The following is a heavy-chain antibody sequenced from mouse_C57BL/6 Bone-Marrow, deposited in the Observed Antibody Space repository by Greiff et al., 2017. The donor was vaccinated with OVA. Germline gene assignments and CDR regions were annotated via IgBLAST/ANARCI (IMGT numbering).Heavy chain of an antibody. CDR2: ISYDGSN. D-gene: IGHD2-5*01. J-gene: IGHJ2*01. CDR1: GYSITSGYY. CDR3: SSNNNYSNYDYVDY. Sequence: EVHLVESGPGLVKPSQSLSLTCSVTGYSITSGYYWNWIRQFPGNKLEWMGYISYDGSNNYNPSLQNRISITRDTSKNQFFLKLNSVTTEDTATYYWSSNNNYSNYDYVDYWGQGTTLTVSS. V-gene: IGHV3-6*01.